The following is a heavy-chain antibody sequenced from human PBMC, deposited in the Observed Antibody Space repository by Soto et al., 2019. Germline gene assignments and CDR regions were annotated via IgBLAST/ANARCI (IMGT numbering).Heavy chain of an antibody. CDR1: GFTFSDYY. Sequence: QVQLVESGGGLVKPGGSLRLSCVASGFTFSDYYMSWIRQAPGKGLEWVSYISSSGSTIYYADSVKGRFTISRDNAKNSLYLQMNSLRAEDTAVYYCARGRVETPTVTYHYYYGMDVWGQGTTVTVSS. V-gene: IGHV3-11*01. CDR2: ISSSGSTI. J-gene: IGHJ6*02. CDR3: ARGRVETPTVTYHYYYGMDV. D-gene: IGHD5-18*01.